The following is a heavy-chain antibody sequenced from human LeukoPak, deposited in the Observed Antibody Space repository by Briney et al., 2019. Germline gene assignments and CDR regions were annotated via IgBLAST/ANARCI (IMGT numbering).Heavy chain of an antibody. J-gene: IGHJ4*02. V-gene: IGHV1-24*01. D-gene: IGHD5-12*01. CDR3: ATLVATNAPFDY. CDR2: FDPEDGET. CDR1: GYTLTELS. Sequence: ASVKVSCKVSGYTLTELSMHWVRQAPGKGLEWIGGFDPEDGETIYAQKFQGRVTMTEDTSTDTAYMELSSLRSEDTAVYYCATLVATNAPFDYWGQGTLVTVSS.